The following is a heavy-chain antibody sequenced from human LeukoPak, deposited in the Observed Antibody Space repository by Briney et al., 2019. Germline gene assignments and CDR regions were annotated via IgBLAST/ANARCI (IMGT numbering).Heavy chain of an antibody. D-gene: IGHD3-10*01. J-gene: IGHJ6*03. V-gene: IGHV3-21*01. Sequence: GGSLTLSCAASGLTFSIYTMKCVRRARGEAREGVSSISSSSSYIYYEDSLKGRFTISRDNARNSLYLQMNSLRADDTAMYYCTRDGDKSGEGHYYYYMDVWGKEATVTVFS. CDR3: TRDGDKSGEGHYYYYMDV. CDR2: ISSSSSYI. CDR1: GLTFSIYT.